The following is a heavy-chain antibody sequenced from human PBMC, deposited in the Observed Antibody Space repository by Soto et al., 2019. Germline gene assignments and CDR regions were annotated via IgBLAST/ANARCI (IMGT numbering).Heavy chain of an antibody. CDR2: IKQDGSEK. CDR3: ARGSSGSKYSSGWYKSGY. D-gene: IGHD6-19*01. CDR1: GFTFSSYW. Sequence: GGSLRLSCAASGFTFSSYWMSWVRQAPGKGLEWVANIKQDGSEKYYVDSGKGRFTISRDNAKNSLYLQMNSLRAEDTAVYYCARGSSGSKYSSGWYKSGYWGQGTLVTVSS. J-gene: IGHJ4*02. V-gene: IGHV3-7*01.